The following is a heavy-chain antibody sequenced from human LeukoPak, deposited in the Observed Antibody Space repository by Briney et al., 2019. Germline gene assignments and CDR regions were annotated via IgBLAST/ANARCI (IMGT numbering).Heavy chain of an antibody. CDR2: ISSSSSYI. Sequence: PGGSLRLSCAASGFTFSSYSMNWVRQAPGKGLEWVSSISSSSSYIYYADSVKGRFTISRDNAKNSLYLQMNSLRAEDTAVYYCAREDGSGTYYFDYWGQGTLVTVSS. D-gene: IGHD3-10*01. CDR3: AREDGSGTYYFDY. J-gene: IGHJ4*02. V-gene: IGHV3-21*01. CDR1: GFTFSSYS.